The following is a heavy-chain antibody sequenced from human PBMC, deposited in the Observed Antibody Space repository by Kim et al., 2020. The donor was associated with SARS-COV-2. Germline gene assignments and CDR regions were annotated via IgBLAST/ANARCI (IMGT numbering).Heavy chain of an antibody. Sequence: ASVKVSCKASGYTFTSYDINWVRQATGQGLEWMGWMNPNSGNTGYAQKFQGRVTMTRNTSISTAYMELSSLRSEDTAVYYCARSPQQQEDAFDIWGQGTMVTVSS. J-gene: IGHJ3*02. CDR3: ARSPQQQEDAFDI. CDR2: MNPNSGNT. CDR1: GYTFTSYD. D-gene: IGHD6-13*01. V-gene: IGHV1-8*01.